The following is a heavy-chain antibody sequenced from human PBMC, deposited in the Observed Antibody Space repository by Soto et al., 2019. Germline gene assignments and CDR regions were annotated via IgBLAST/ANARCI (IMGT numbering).Heavy chain of an antibody. CDR3: ARGLTFYYQACYYYYMDV. CDR2: SYYSGST. CDR1: CGSISSYY. V-gene: IGHV4-59*01. J-gene: IGHJ6*03. D-gene: IGHD3-9*01. Sequence: QVQLQESGPGLVKPSETLSLTCTVSCGSISSYYWSWIPQPPGKGLEWIGDSYYSGSTNYNPSLKSRVTISVDTSQTQFSLKLSAVTAADTAVYYCARGLTFYYQACYYYYMDVWGKGTTVTVSS.